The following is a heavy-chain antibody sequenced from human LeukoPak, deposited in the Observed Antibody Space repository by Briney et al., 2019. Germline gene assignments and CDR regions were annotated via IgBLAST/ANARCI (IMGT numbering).Heavy chain of an antibody. Sequence: ASVKVSCKASGYTFTGYYMHWVRQAPGQGLEWMGWINPNSGGTNYAQKFQGRVTMTRDTSISTAYMELSRLRSDDTAVYYCARVTGYVMEDYFDYWGQGTLVTVSS. CDR1: GYTFTGYY. D-gene: IGHD6-13*01. J-gene: IGHJ4*02. V-gene: IGHV1-2*02. CDR3: ARVTGYVMEDYFDY. CDR2: INPNSGGT.